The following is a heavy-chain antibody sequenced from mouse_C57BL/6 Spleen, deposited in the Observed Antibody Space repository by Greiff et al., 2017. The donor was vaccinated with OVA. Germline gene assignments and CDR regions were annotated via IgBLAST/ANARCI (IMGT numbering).Heavy chain of an antibody. J-gene: IGHJ2*01. CDR2: IYPSDSET. CDR3: ARGGTPYYFDY. D-gene: IGHD2-14*01. Sequence: QVQLQQPGAELVRPGSSVKLSCKASGYTFTSYWMDWVKQRPGQGLEWIGTIYPSDSETHYNQKFKDKATLTVDKSSSTAYMQLSSLTSEDSAVYYCARGGTPYYFDYWGQGTTLTVSS. V-gene: IGHV1-61*01. CDR1: GYTFTSYW.